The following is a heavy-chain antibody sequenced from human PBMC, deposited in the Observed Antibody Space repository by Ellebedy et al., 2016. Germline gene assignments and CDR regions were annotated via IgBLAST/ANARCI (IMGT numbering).Heavy chain of an antibody. V-gene: IGHV4-39*07. CDR1: GGSISSSSYY. D-gene: IGHD4-17*01. CDR2: IYYSGST. J-gene: IGHJ5*02. CDR3: ALRRNNWFDP. Sequence: SETLSLTCTVSGGSISSSSYYWGWIRQPPGKGLEWIGSIYYSGSTYYNPSLKSRVTISVDRSKNQFSLKLSSVTAADTAVYYCALRRNNWFDPWGQGTLVTVSS.